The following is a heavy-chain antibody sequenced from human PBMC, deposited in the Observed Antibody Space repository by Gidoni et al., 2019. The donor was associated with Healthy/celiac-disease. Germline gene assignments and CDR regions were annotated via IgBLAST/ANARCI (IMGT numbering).Heavy chain of an antibody. J-gene: IGHJ6*03. Sequence: QVQLVQSGAEVKKPGSSVKVSCKASGGTFSSYAISWVRQAPGQGLEWMGGIIPIFGTANYAQKFQGRVTITADKSTSTAYMELSSLRSEDTAVYYCARAPGSCSSTSCQHYYYYYMDVWGKGTTVTVSS. D-gene: IGHD2-2*01. V-gene: IGHV1-69*06. CDR3: ARAPGSCSSTSCQHYYYYYMDV. CDR2: IIPIFGTA. CDR1: GGTFSSYA.